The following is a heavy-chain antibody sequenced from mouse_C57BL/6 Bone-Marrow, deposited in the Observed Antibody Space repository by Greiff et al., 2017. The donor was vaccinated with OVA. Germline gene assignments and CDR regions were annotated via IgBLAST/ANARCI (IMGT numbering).Heavy chain of an antibody. CDR1: GYTFTSHW. J-gene: IGHJ2*01. CDR2: IFPGSGST. V-gene: IGHV1-56*01. CDR3: ARYYYGSPYFDY. Sequence: QVQLQQSGPELVRPGASVKISCKAPGYTFTSHWMQWVRQRPGQGLEWIGEIFPGSGSTYYYEKFKGKATLTVDTSSSTAYMQLSSLTSEDSAVYFRARYYYGSPYFDYWGQGTTLTVSS. D-gene: IGHD1-1*01.